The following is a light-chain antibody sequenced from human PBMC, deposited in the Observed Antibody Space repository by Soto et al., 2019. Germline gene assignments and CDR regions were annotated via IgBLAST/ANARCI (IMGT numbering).Light chain of an antibody. CDR2: DAS. CDR1: QKIYSC. J-gene: IGKJ4*01. Sequence: DIQMTQSPSTLSASVGDRVTITCRASQKIYSCLAWYQQRPGKAPKLLIYDASSLASGVPSRFSGSESGTEFTLTISSLQPDDFATYYGQQYNTYPLTFGGGTKVEIE. CDR3: QQYNTYPLT. V-gene: IGKV1-5*01.